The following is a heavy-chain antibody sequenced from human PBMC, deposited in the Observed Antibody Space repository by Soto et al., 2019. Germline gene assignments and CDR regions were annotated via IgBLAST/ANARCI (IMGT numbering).Heavy chain of an antibody. CDR3: ARGSVVTAIDYYYGMDV. J-gene: IGHJ6*02. V-gene: IGHV1-46*01. CDR1: GYTFASYY. D-gene: IGHD2-21*02. CDR2: INPSGGST. Sequence: ASVKVSCKASGYTFASYYMHWVRQAPGQGLEWMGIINPSGGSTSYAQKFQGRVTMTRDTSTSTVYMELSSLRSEDTAVYYCARGSVVTAIDYYYGMDVWGQGTTVTVSS.